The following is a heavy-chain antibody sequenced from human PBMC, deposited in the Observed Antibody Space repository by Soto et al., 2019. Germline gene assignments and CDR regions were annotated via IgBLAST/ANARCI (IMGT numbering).Heavy chain of an antibody. V-gene: IGHV3-23*01. Sequence: GALRLSCAASVFTFSSYAMSWVRQAPGKGLEWVSAISGSGGSTYYADSVKGRFTISRDNSKNTLYLQMNSLRAEDTAVYYCAKDRAGSGDYWGQGTLVTVSS. D-gene: IGHD3-10*01. CDR1: VFTFSSYA. CDR3: AKDRAGSGDY. CDR2: ISGSGGST. J-gene: IGHJ4*02.